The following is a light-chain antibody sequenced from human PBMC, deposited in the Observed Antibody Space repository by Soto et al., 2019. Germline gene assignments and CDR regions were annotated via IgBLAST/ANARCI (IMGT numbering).Light chain of an antibody. J-gene: IGLJ2*01. CDR2: DVN. V-gene: IGLV2-11*01. CDR1: SSDVGGHDY. CDR3: CSFADDYTWV. Sequence: QSALTQPRSVSGSPGQSVAISCTGSSSDVGGHDYVSWYQQHPGKAPQLMIFDVNKRPPGVPDRFAGSKSGNTASLTISGLQAEDEADYYCCSFADDYTWVFGGGTKLTVL.